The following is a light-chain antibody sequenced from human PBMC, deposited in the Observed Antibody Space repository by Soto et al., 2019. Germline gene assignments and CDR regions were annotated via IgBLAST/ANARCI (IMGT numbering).Light chain of an antibody. J-gene: IGLJ3*02. Sequence: SYELTQPHSVSVATAQMARITCGGNNIGSKAVHWYQQKPGQDPVLVIYSXXXXXXXXXXXXXXXNPGNTATLTISRIEAXXXXXXXXQVWDSSSDHPGVFGGGTKLTVL. CDR3: QVWDSSSDHPGV. V-gene: IGLV3-12*02. CDR1: NIGSKA. CDR2: SXX.